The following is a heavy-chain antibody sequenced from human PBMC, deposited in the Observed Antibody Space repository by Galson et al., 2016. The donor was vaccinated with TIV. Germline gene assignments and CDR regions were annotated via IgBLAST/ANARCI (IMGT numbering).Heavy chain of an antibody. CDR2: IIPLFRTT. Sequence: SVKVSCKASGGTFSSYVFNWVRLAPGQGLEWMGGIIPLFRTTNYAQSFKGRVAITADNSMNTAYMELNSLKHGDTAVYYCATDRNTGFDTYHYYNGMDVWGQGTTVTVSS. V-gene: IGHV1-69*06. J-gene: IGHJ6*02. CDR1: GGTFSSYV. D-gene: IGHD3-9*01. CDR3: ATDRNTGFDTYHYYNGMDV.